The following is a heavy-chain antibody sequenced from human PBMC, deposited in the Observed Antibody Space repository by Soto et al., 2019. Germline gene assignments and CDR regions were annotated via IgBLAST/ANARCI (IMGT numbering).Heavy chain of an antibody. J-gene: IGHJ4*02. V-gene: IGHV3-7*01. CDR3: ARADQSGGSCCLFDY. CDR1: GFTFSSYW. Sequence: GGSLRLSCAASGFTFSSYWMSWVRQAPGKGLEWVANIKQDGSEKYYVDSVKGRFTISRDNAKNSLYLQMNSLRAEDTAVYYCARADQSGGSCCLFDYWGQGTLVTVSS. CDR2: IKQDGSEK. D-gene: IGHD2-15*01.